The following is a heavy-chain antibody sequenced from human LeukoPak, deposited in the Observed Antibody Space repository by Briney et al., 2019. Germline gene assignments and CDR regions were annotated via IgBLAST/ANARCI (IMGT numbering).Heavy chain of an antibody. D-gene: IGHD1-26*01. CDR1: GFTFSSYG. Sequence: GGSLRLSCAAYGFTFSSYGMNWVRQAPGKGLEWMADIRYDGSNKYYADAEKSQFTTSRNNYKNTLYLQMNSLRAEGTAVYYCATLASGSYYYWGQGTLGTVSS. V-gene: IGHV3-33*01. J-gene: IGHJ4*02. CDR2: IRYDGSNK. CDR3: ATLASGSYYY.